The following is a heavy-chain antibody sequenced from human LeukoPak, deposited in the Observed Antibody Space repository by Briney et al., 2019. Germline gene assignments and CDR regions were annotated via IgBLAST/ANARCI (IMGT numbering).Heavy chain of an antibody. CDR3: AKDRTYSDGVYGY. Sequence: GGSLRLSCAASGFTVSSNYMSWVRQAPGKGLEWVSVIYSGGSTYYADSVKGRFTISRDNSKNTLYLQMNSLRAEDTAVYYCAKDRTYSDGVYGYWGQGTLVTVSS. CDR2: IYSGGST. V-gene: IGHV3-53*01. J-gene: IGHJ4*02. D-gene: IGHD2-8*01. CDR1: GFTVSSNY.